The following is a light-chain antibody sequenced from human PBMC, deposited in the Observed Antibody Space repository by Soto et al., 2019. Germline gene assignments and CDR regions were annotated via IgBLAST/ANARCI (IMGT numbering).Light chain of an antibody. J-gene: IGKJ4*01. CDR1: QGIGSA. CDR2: DAS. Sequence: AIQLTQSPSSLSASIGDRVTITCRARQGIGSALAWYQQAPGKPPKLLIFDASTLENGVPSRLSGGGSGTDFILTTISLLPEDVSAYYCLLFNTYPQAFGGGTKVEIK. CDR3: LLFNTYPQA. V-gene: IGKV1-13*02.